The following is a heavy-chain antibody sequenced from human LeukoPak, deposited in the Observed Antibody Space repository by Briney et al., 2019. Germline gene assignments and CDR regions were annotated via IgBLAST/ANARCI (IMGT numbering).Heavy chain of an antibody. CDR1: GGTFSSYA. J-gene: IGHJ6*03. V-gene: IGHV1-69*06. CDR2: IIPIFGTA. D-gene: IGHD6-6*01. CDR3: AGPKIAARPRNYYYYYYMDV. Sequence: ASVKVSCEASGGTFSSYAISWVRQAPGQGLEWMGGIIPIFGTANYAQKFQGRVTITADKSTSTAYMELSSLRSEDTAVYYCAGPKIAARPRNYYYYYYMDVWGKGTTVTVSS.